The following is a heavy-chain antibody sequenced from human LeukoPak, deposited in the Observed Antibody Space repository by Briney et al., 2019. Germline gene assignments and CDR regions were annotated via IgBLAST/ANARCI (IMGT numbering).Heavy chain of an antibody. CDR1: GGSISSYY. J-gene: IGHJ4*02. V-gene: IGHV4-34*01. CDR3: ARGPYSSGWYSWYYFDY. D-gene: IGHD6-19*01. Sequence: PSETLSLTCTVSGGSISSYYWSWIRQPPGKGLEWIGEINHSGSTNYNPSLKSRVTISVDTSKNQFSLKLSSVTAADTAVYYCARGPYSSGWYSWYYFDYWGQGTLVTVSS. CDR2: INHSGST.